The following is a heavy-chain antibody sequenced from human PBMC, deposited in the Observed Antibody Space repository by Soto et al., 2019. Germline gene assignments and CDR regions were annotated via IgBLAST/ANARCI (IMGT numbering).Heavy chain of an antibody. CDR3: AKELRYFDWLSEPYGMDV. Sequence: GGSLRLSCAASGFTFSSYGMHWVRQAPGKGLEWVAVISYDGSNKYYADSVKGRFTISRDNSKNTLYLQMNSLRAEDTAVYYCAKELRYFDWLSEPYGMDVWGQGTTVTVSS. V-gene: IGHV3-30*18. CDR1: GFTFSSYG. J-gene: IGHJ6*02. D-gene: IGHD3-9*01. CDR2: ISYDGSNK.